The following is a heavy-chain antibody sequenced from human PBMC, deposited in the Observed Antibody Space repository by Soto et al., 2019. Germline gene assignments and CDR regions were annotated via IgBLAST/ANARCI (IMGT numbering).Heavy chain of an antibody. D-gene: IGHD1-26*01. J-gene: IGHJ6*02. Sequence: ASVKVSCKTSGYTFTSHAITWVRQAPGQGLEWMGWISAYNGNRVYAQMLQGRVTMTTDMSTSTAYMELRSLSSDDTAVYYCARDSFPVSGSYNHYYYGMDVWGQGTTVTVSS. CDR3: ARDSFPVSGSYNHYYYGMDV. CDR1: GYTFTSHA. CDR2: ISAYNGNR. V-gene: IGHV1-18*01.